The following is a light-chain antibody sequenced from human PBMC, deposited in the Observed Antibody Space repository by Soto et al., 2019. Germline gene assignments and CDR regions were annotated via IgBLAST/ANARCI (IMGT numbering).Light chain of an antibody. CDR2: AAS. CDR1: QSISRY. CDR3: QQSYSTPWT. J-gene: IGKJ1*01. V-gene: IGKV1-39*01. Sequence: DIQMTQSPSSLSASVGDRVTITCRASQSISRYLNWYQHKPGKAPNLLIYAASSFQSGVPSRFSGSGSGLDFTLTISSLQPEDLATYYCQQSYSTPWTFGQGTKVEIK.